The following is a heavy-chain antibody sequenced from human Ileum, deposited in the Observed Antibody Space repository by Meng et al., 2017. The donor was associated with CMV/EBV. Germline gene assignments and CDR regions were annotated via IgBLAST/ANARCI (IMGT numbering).Heavy chain of an antibody. V-gene: IGHV3-20*04. CDR3: ARDSIVLMDYYYGMDV. CDR1: GFSFDDYG. Sequence: GGSLRLSCAASGFSFDDYGMSWVRQVPGKGLEWVSGVNWKGGSTGYVDSVKGRFTISRDNAKNSLYLQMNSLRAEDTAVYYCARDSIVLMDYYYGMDVWGQGTTVTVSS. CDR2: VNWKGGST. D-gene: IGHD2-8*01. J-gene: IGHJ6*02.